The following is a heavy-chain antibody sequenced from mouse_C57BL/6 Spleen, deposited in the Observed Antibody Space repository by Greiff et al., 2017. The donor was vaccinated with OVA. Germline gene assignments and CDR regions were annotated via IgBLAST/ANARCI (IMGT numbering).Heavy chain of an antibody. CDR2: INPNNGGT. J-gene: IGHJ2*01. V-gene: IGHV1-26*01. CDR3: ARMDGYYFDY. D-gene: IGHD2-3*01. Sequence: VQLQDSGPELVKPGASVKISCKASGYTFTDYYMNWVKQSHGKSLEWIGDINPNNGGTSYNQKFKGKATLTVDKSSSTAYMELRSLTSEDSAVYYCARMDGYYFDYWGQGTTLTVSS. CDR1: GYTFTDYY.